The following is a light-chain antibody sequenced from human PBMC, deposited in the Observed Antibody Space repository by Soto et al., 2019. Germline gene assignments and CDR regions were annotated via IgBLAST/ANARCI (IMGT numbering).Light chain of an antibody. CDR3: QHWVDYMWT. J-gene: IGKJ1*01. Sequence: DIHLTQSPSTVSASVGDRVTITCRASQSISSWLAWYQQKPGKAPKLLIYKASTLESGVPSRFSGSGSGTEFTLTISSLQPDDFATYYCQHWVDYMWTFGQGTKVEIK. CDR2: KAS. CDR1: QSISSW. V-gene: IGKV1-5*03.